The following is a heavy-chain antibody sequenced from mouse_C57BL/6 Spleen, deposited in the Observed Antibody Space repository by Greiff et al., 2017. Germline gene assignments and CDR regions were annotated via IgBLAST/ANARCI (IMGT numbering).Heavy chain of an antibody. CDR3: ARDKNSSLRYLDY. V-gene: IGHV7-3*01. D-gene: IGHD1-1*01. Sequence: DVMLVESGGGLVQPGGSLSLSCAASGFTFTDYYMSWVRQPPGKALEWLGFIRNKANGYTTEYSASVKGRFTISRDNSQSIHYLQMKALRAEDSATYDCARDKNSSLRYLDYWGQGTTLTVSS. CDR1: GFTFTDYY. CDR2: IRNKANGYTT. J-gene: IGHJ2*01.